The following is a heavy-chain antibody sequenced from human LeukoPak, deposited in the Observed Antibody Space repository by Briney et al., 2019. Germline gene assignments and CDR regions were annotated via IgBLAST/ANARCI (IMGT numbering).Heavy chain of an antibody. D-gene: IGHD3-22*01. J-gene: IGHJ4*02. CDR1: GVLFSIYW. Sequence: GGSLRLSCTPSGVLFSIYWMNWVRDSPGKGLEGVANIKQDGSEKYHVDSVKGRFTISRDHAKNSLYLQMNSLRADDTAVYYCARIFDSGGYYYPGSLDYWGQGTPVAVSS. V-gene: IGHV3-7*01. CDR3: ARIFDSGGYYYPGSLDY. CDR2: IKQDGSEK.